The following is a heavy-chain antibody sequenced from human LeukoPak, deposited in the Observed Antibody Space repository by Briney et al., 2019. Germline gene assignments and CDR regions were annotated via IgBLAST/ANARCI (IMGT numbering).Heavy chain of an antibody. CDR2: IYSSGST. D-gene: IGHD2-2*01. CDR1: GGSISSSYYY. Sequence: SETLSLTCTVSGGSISSSYYYWGWIRQPPGKGLEWIGSIYSSGSTYYNPSLKSRVTISVDTSKNQFSLKLTSVTAADTAVYYCARRGTRLWPFDYWGQGTLVTVSS. J-gene: IGHJ4*02. CDR3: ARRGTRLWPFDY. V-gene: IGHV4-39*01.